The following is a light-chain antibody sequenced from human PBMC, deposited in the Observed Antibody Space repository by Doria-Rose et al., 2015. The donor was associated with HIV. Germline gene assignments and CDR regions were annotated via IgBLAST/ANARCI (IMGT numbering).Light chain of an antibody. J-gene: IGKJ1*01. Sequence: DIVMTQSSGTLSLSPGERATLSCRASQSFSSTYLAWYQQKPGQAPSLLIYDGSTRATGIPDRFSASGSGKDFTLTINRLEPEDFALYYCHQYGTSWTFGQGTKVEI. CDR3: HQYGTSWT. CDR1: QSFSSTY. CDR2: DGS. V-gene: IGKV3-20*01.